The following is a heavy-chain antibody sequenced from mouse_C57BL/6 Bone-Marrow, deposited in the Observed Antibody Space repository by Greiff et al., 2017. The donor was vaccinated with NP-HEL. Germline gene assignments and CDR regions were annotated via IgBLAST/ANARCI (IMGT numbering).Heavy chain of an antibody. Sequence: EVQGVESGGDLVKPGGSLKLSCAASGFTFSSYGMSWVRQTPDKRLEWVATLSSGGSYTYYPDSVKGRFTISRDNAKNTLYLQMSSLKSEDTAMYYCARRVYAMDYWGQGTSVTVSS. CDR1: GFTFSSYG. J-gene: IGHJ4*01. V-gene: IGHV5-6*01. CDR3: ARRVYAMDY. CDR2: LSSGGSYT.